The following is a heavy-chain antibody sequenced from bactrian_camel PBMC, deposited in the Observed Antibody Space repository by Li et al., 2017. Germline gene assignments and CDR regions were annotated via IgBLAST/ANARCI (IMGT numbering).Heavy chain of an antibody. J-gene: IGHJ4*01. CDR3: AEGRGSRGEHCYSLNY. V-gene: IGHV3S67*01. CDR1: GLSVSDFS. Sequence: SCAAGLSVSDFSMAWFRQSPGKEREAVAAIRRDDLTAYTDSVKGRFTVSQDSARNTVYLQMNNLQPEDTATYYCAEGRGSRGEHCYSLNYWGQGTQVTVS. D-gene: IGHD6*01. CDR2: IRRDDLT.